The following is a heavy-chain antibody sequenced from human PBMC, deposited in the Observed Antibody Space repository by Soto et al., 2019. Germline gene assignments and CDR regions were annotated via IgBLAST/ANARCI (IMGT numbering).Heavy chain of an antibody. CDR1: GFTFSGSA. V-gene: IGHV3-73*01. D-gene: IGHD3-16*01. J-gene: IGHJ4*02. CDR2: IRSKANSYAT. Sequence: EVQLVESGGGLVQPGGSLKLSCAASGFTFSGSAMHWVRQASGKGLEWVGRIRSKANSYATAYAASVKGRVTISRDDSKYTGYPQMNSLKTEDTAVYYCTGERPTHSLFDYWGQGTLVTVSS. CDR3: TGERPTHSLFDY.